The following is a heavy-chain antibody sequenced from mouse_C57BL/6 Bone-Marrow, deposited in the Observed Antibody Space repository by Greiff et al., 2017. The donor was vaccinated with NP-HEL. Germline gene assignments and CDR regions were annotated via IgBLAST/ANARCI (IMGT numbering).Heavy chain of an antibody. CDR2: IYPGDGDT. CDR1: GYAFSSSW. V-gene: IGHV1-82*01. CDR3: ARRGIYYYGTLDY. J-gene: IGHJ2*01. D-gene: IGHD1-1*01. Sequence: QVQLQQSGPELVKPGASVKISCKASGYAFSSSWMNWVKQRPGKGLEWIGRIYPGDGDTNYNGKFKGKATLTADKSSSTAYMQLSSLTSEDSAVYFWARRGIYYYGTLDYWGQGTTLTVSS.